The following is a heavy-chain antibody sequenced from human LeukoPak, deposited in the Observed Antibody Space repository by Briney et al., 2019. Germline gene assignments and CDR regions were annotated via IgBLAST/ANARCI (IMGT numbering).Heavy chain of an antibody. V-gene: IGHV1-2*02. D-gene: IGHD3-10*01. Sequence: ASVKVSCKASGYTFTDHYMHWVRQAPGQGLEWMGWINPNSGGTDYAQKFQGRVTMTRDTSISTAYMELSRLRSDDTAVYYCARVELFRSYFDYWGQGTLVTVSS. CDR3: ARVELFRSYFDY. CDR1: GYTFTDHY. CDR2: INPNSGGT. J-gene: IGHJ4*02.